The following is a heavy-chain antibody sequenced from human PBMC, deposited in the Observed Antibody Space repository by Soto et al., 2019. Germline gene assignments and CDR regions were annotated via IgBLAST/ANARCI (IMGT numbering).Heavy chain of an antibody. V-gene: IGHV3-48*03. D-gene: IGHD4-4*01. CDR2: ITGTSSTI. CDR3: AKDSNKYSSSLRGRYFDY. CDR1: GFTFSRYE. Sequence: EAQLMESGGGLVQPGGSLRLSCVASGFTFSRYEMNWVRQAPGKGLEWVSYITGTSSTIYYADSVKGRFTISRDNAKNSLYLQMNSLRAEDTGVYYCAKDSNKYSSSLRGRYFDYWGQGIGVTVSS. J-gene: IGHJ4*02.